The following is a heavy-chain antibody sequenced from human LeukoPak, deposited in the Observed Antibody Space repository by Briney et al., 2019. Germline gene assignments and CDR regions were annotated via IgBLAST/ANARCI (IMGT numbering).Heavy chain of an antibody. J-gene: IGHJ4*02. V-gene: IGHV3-64*01. CDR3: ARLGYYEYYFDY. CDR1: GFTFSIYA. Sequence: GGSLRLSCAASGFTFSIYAMHWVRQAPGKGLEYVSGISNNGGSTFYANSVKGRLTISRDNSKNTLYLQMNSLRAEDTAVYYCARLGYYEYYFDYWGQGTLVTVSS. D-gene: IGHD3-16*01. CDR2: ISNNGGST.